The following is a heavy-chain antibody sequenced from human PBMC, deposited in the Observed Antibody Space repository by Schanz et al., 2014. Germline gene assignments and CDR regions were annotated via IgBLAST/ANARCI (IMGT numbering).Heavy chain of an antibody. Sequence: EVQLVESGGGLVQPGESLRLSCAVSGFTFSDYYMSWIRQAPGKGLEWVANINQDGSDKSYVDSVKGRFTISRDNAKNSLYLQMNSLRAEDTAVYYCARDKGGYYPFDYWGQGSLVTVSS. CDR1: GFTFSDYY. J-gene: IGHJ4*02. D-gene: IGHD3-22*01. CDR2: INQDGSDK. CDR3: ARDKGGYYPFDY. V-gene: IGHV3-7*01.